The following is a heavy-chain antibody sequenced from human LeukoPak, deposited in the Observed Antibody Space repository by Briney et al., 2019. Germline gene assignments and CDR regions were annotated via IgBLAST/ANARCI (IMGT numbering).Heavy chain of an antibody. CDR1: GFTFSSYA. CDR2: ISGSGGST. D-gene: IGHD6-19*01. Sequence: GGSLRLSCAASGFTFSSYAMSWVRQAPRKGLEWVSAISGSGGSTYYADSVKGRFTISRDNSKNTLYLQMNSLRAEDTAIYYCAKSRGIYDNSGWRTFDYWGQGTLVTVSS. V-gene: IGHV3-23*01. CDR3: AKSRGIYDNSGWRTFDY. J-gene: IGHJ4*02.